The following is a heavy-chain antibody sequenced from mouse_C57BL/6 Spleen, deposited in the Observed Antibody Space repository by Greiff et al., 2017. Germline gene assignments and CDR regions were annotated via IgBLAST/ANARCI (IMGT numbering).Heavy chain of an antibody. V-gene: IGHV1-62-2*01. J-gene: IGHJ4*01. CDR3: ARHETGTREGDAMAY. D-gene: IGHD3-3*01. CDR2: FYPGSGSI. Sequence: QVQLQQSGAELVKPGASVKLSCKASGYTFTEYTIHWVKQRSGQGLEWIGWFYPGSGSIKYNEKFKDKATLTADQSSSTVYMELSSLTSEDSAVXFCARHETGTREGDAMAYWGQGTSVTVSA. CDR1: GYTFTEYT.